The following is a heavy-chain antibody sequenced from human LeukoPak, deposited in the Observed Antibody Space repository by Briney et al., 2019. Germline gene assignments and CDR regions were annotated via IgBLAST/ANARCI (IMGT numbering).Heavy chain of an antibody. D-gene: IGHD6-13*01. CDR2: IYPGDSDT. Sequence: GESLKISCKGSGYSFTSYWIGWVRQMPGKGLEWMGIIYPGDSDTRYSPSFQGQVTISADKSISTAYLQWSSLKASDTAMYYCARFGRDGIAAAPPGIFDYWGQGTLVTVSS. CDR1: GYSFTSYW. J-gene: IGHJ4*02. CDR3: ARFGRDGIAAAPPGIFDY. V-gene: IGHV5-51*01.